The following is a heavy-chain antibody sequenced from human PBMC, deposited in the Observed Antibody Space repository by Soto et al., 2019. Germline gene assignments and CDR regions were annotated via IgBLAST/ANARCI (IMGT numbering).Heavy chain of an antibody. J-gene: IGHJ4*02. D-gene: IGHD3-22*01. CDR3: ARVVHYYDSSGYYVGTFDY. CDR1: GYTFTSYA. CDR2: INAGNGNT. Sequence: ASVKVSYKASGYTFTSYAMHWVRQAPGQRLEWMGWINAGNGNTKYSQKFQGRVTITRDTSASTAYMELSSLRSEDTAVYYCARVVHYYDSSGYYVGTFDYRGQGTLVTVSS. V-gene: IGHV1-3*01.